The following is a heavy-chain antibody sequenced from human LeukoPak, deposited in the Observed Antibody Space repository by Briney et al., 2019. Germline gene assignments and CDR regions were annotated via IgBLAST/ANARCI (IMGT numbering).Heavy chain of an antibody. CDR3: AKRPVDTALAHFDY. V-gene: IGHV3-23*01. D-gene: IGHD5-18*01. Sequence: GGSLRLSCEVSGIGFSSYAMSWVRQAPGKGPEWVSVISGSGGSTYYADSVKGRFTISRDNSKNTLCLQMNSLRAEDTAVYYCAKRPVDTALAHFDYWGQGTLVTVSS. CDR2: ISGSGGST. CDR1: GIGFSSYA. J-gene: IGHJ4*02.